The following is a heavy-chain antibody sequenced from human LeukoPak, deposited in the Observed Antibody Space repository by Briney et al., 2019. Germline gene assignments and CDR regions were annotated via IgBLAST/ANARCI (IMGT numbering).Heavy chain of an antibody. J-gene: IGHJ6*02. D-gene: IGHD5-12*01. V-gene: IGHV4-31*03. CDR1: GGSISSGGYY. CDR3: ARAPRLVVATGPYYYYGMDV. CDR2: IYYSGST. Sequence: PSETLSLTCTVSGGSISSGGYYWSWIRQHPGKGLEWIGYIYYSGSTYYNPSLKSRVTISVDTSKNQFSLKLSSVTAADTAVYYCARAPRLVVATGPYYYYGMDVWGQGTTVTVSS.